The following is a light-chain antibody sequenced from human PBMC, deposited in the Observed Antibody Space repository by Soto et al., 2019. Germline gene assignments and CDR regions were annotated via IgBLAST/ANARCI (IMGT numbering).Light chain of an antibody. CDR3: QQYSTYPLT. Sequence: DIQMTQSPSTLSASIGDRVTITCRASQSITTFLAWYQQKPGKAPQILIYDASKLEPGVPSRLSGGGSGTEIPLNISRLQPDDFATYYCQQYSTYPLTFGGGTRVEIK. V-gene: IGKV1-5*01. CDR2: DAS. J-gene: IGKJ4*01. CDR1: QSITTF.